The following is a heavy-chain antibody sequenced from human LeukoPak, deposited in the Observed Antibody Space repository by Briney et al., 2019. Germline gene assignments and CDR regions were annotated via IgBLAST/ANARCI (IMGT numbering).Heavy chain of an antibody. V-gene: IGHV1-2*02. CDR1: GYTFTGYY. CDR3: AGDYYDSSGLDY. D-gene: IGHD3-22*01. CDR2: INPNSGGT. Sequence: ASVKVSCKASGYTFTGYYMHWERQATGQGLEWMGWINPNSGGTNYAQKFQGRVTMTRDTSISTAYMELSRLRSDDTAVYYCAGDYYDSSGLDYWGQGTLVTVSS. J-gene: IGHJ4*02.